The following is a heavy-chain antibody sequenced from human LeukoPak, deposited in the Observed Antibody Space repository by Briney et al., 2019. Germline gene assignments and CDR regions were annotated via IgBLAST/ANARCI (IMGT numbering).Heavy chain of an antibody. CDR1: GYTFTSYA. CDR3: ARSHGSGSYPPGYYYGMDV. CDR2: INAGNGNT. J-gene: IGHJ6*02. D-gene: IGHD3-10*01. Sequence: ASVKVSCKASGYTFTSYAMHWVRQAPGQRLEWMGWINAGNGNTKYSQKFQGRVTITRDTSASTAYMELSSLRSEDTAVYYCARSHGSGSYPPGYYYGMDVWGQGTTVTVSS. V-gene: IGHV1-3*01.